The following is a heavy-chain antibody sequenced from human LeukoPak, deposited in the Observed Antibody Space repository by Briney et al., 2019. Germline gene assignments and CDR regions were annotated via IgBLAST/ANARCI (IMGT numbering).Heavy chain of an antibody. CDR2: IYYSGST. CDR3: ARWLVGARFDY. V-gene: IGHV4-59*08. CDR1: GGSISSYY. J-gene: IGHJ4*01. D-gene: IGHD1-26*01. Sequence: SETLSLTCTVSGGSISSYYWSWIRQPPGKGLGWIGYIYYSGSTNYNPSLKSRVTISVDTSKNQFSLKLSSVTAADTAVYYCARWLVGARFDYWGHGTLVTVSS.